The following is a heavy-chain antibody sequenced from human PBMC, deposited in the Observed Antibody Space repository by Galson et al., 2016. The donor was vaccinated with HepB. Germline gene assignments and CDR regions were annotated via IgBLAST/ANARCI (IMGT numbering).Heavy chain of an antibody. D-gene: IGHD3/OR15-3a*01. Sequence: SETLSLTCGVSGGSISSSNWWSWVRQPPGKGLEWIGEIYYSGTSNYNPSLKSRATISVDKSKDQFSLKLTSVTAADTAVYYCARVFWTDDAFDIWGQGTMVTVSS. CDR1: GGSISSSNW. CDR2: IYYSGTS. CDR3: ARVFWTDDAFDI. V-gene: IGHV4-4*02. J-gene: IGHJ3*02.